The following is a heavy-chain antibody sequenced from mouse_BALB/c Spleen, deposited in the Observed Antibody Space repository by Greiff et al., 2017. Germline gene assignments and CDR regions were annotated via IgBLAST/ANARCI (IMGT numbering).Heavy chain of an antibody. J-gene: IGHJ2*01. V-gene: IGHV5-6-4*01. CDR3: TRILGRSYYFDY. CDR2: ISSGGSYT. Sequence: EVMLVESGGGLVKPGGSLKLSCAASGFTFSSYTMSWVRQTPEKRLEWVATISSGGSYTYYPDSVKGRFTISRDNAKNTLYLQMSSLKSEDTAMYYCTRILGRSYYFDYWGQGTTLTVSS. D-gene: IGHD4-1*01. CDR1: GFTFSSYT.